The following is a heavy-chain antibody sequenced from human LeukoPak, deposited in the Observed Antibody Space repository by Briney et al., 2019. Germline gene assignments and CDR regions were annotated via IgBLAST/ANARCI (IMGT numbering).Heavy chain of an antibody. CDR1: GFTFSDYY. Sequence: GGSLRLSCAASGFTFSDYYMSWIRQAPGKGLEWVSYISRSGSTIYYADSVKGRFTISRDNAKNSLYLQMNSLRAEDTAVYYCARCMGYWNLNWFDPWGQGTLVTVSS. CDR3: ARCMGYWNLNWFDP. J-gene: IGHJ5*02. D-gene: IGHD1-1*01. V-gene: IGHV3-11*01. CDR2: ISRSGSTI.